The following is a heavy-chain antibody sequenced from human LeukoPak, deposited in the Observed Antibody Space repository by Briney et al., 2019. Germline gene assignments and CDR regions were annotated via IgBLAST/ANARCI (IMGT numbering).Heavy chain of an antibody. CDR2: IGWNGNNI. J-gene: IGHJ4*02. CDR1: GFTFDDYA. Sequence: PGRSLRLSCAASGFTFDDYAMHWVRQAPGKGLEWVSGIGWNGNNIGYAESVKGRFTMSRDNAKNSLSLQMNSLRVEDTALYYCEKDMGGGGPLDYWGQGTLVTVSS. D-gene: IGHD3-16*01. CDR3: EKDMGGGGPLDY. V-gene: IGHV3-9*01.